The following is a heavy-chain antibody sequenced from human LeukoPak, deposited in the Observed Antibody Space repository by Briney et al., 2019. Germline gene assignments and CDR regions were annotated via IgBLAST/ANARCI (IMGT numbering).Heavy chain of an antibody. Sequence: SETLSLTCTVSGASVSSASYWTWIRQPPGKGVEWIAHIYNGVNTNYNPSLKSRVTISVDTCKNQFSLRLNSVTAADTAVYYCARSRAFNSGAFDPWGQGSLVTVSS. CDR2: IYNGVNT. D-gene: IGHD1-26*01. J-gene: IGHJ5*02. V-gene: IGHV4-61*01. CDR1: GASVSSASY. CDR3: ARSRAFNSGAFDP.